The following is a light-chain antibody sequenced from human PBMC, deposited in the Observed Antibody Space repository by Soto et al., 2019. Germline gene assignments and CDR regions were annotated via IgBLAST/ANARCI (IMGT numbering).Light chain of an antibody. J-gene: IGLJ3*02. Sequence: ALTQPPSVYRAPGQRVTISCTRSSSNIGAGYDVHWYQQFPGTAPKLLIYGNINRPSGVPDRFSGSKSGTSASLAITGLQAEDEADYYCQSYDTRLSGKVFGGGTKVTVL. V-gene: IGLV1-40*01. CDR2: GNI. CDR3: QSYDTRLSGKV. CDR1: SSNIGAGYD.